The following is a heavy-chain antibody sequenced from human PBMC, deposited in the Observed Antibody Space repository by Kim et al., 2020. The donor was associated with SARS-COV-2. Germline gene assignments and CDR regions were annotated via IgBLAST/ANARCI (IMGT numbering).Heavy chain of an antibody. Sequence: SETLSLTCAVYGGSFSGYYWSWIRQPPGKGLEWIGEINHSGSTNYNPSLKSRVTISVDTSKNQFSLKLSSGTAADTAVYYCAAGSGYDSIWGQGTLVSVSS. CDR1: GGSFSGYY. J-gene: IGHJ4*02. CDR2: INHSGST. V-gene: IGHV4-34*01. CDR3: AAGSGYDSI. D-gene: IGHD5-12*01.